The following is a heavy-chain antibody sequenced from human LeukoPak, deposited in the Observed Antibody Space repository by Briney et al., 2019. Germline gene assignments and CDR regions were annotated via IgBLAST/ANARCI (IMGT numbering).Heavy chain of an antibody. D-gene: IGHD3-10*01. CDR1: GYTFTGYY. CDR2: INPNSGGT. J-gene: IGHJ4*02. V-gene: IGHV1-2*06. Sequence: ASVKVSCKASGYTFTGYYMHWVRQAPGQGLEWMGRINPNSGGTNYAQKFQGRVTMTRDTSISTAYMELSRLRSDDTAVYYCARVFKGSGWDYFDYWGQGTLVTVSS. CDR3: ARVFKGSGWDYFDY.